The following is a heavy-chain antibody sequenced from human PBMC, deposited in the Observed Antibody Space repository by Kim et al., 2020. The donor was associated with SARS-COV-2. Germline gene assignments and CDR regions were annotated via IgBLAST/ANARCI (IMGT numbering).Heavy chain of an antibody. J-gene: IGHJ4*02. D-gene: IGHD3-10*01. V-gene: IGHV3-23*01. CDR1: GFTFSSYA. CDR3: AKDRTYGSGSYYYDY. Sequence: GGSLRRSCAASGFTFSSYAMSWVRQAPGKGLEWVSAIAGSSGGSTYYADSVKGRFTISRDNSKNTLYLQMNSLRAEDTALYYCAKDRTYGSGSYYYDYWGQGTLVTVSS. CDR2: IAGSSGGST.